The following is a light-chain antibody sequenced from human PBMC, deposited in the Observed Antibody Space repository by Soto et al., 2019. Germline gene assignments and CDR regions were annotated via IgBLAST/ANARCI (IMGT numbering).Light chain of an antibody. CDR1: QSVSRN. CDR2: GAF. CDR3: QQYNNWPGT. J-gene: IGKJ2*01. V-gene: IGKV3-15*01. Sequence: EIVMTQAPATLSVSPGERATLSCRASQSVSRNLAWYQQKPGQAPRLLIYGAFTRATGIPARFSGSGSGTEFTLTISSLQSEDFAVYYCQQYNNWPGTFGQGTKLEIK.